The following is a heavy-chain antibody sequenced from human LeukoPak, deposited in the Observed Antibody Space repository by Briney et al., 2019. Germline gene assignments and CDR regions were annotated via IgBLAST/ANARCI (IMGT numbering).Heavy chain of an antibody. CDR3: VRVVHSSSWYSLDV. D-gene: IGHD6-13*01. CDR2: INAGNGNT. Sequence: ASVTVSCKASGYTFTSYDINWVRQATGQRLEWMGWINAGNGNTKYSQEFQGRVTITRDTSASTAYMELSSLRSEDMAVYYCVRVVHSSSWYSLDVWGKGTTVAVSS. V-gene: IGHV1-3*03. CDR1: GYTFTSYD. J-gene: IGHJ6*04.